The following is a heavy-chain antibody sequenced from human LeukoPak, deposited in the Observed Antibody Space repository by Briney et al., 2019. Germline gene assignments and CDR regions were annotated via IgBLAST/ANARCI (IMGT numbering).Heavy chain of an antibody. CDR3: GRLRTVTDYFDY. V-gene: IGHV5-51*01. CDR1: ESSFTSYW. J-gene: IGHJ4*02. CDR2: IYPGDSDT. Sequence: AGESLKIPCKLSESSFTSYWIGWGRQMPGKGLEGMGIIYPGDSDTRYSPSFQGQVTISADKSISTDYLQWSSLKASDTAMYYCGRLRTVTDYFDYWGQGTLVTVSS. D-gene: IGHD4-11*01.